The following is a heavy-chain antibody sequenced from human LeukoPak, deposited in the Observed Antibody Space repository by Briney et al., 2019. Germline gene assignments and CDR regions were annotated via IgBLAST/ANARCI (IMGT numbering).Heavy chain of an antibody. J-gene: IGHJ4*02. CDR1: GYTFTTYA. Sequence: ASVKVSCKTSGYTFTTYAIHWVRQAPGQRLEWMGLINADDGNTRYSQRFQGRVTITRDTSANTAYMELSSLRFEDTAVYYCARDGRSGWNDHDYWGQGTLVIVSS. D-gene: IGHD6-19*01. CDR2: INADDGNT. CDR3: ARDGRSGWNDHDY. V-gene: IGHV1-3*01.